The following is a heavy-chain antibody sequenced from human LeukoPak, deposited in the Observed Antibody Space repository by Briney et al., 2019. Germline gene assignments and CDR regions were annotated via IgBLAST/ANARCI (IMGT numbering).Heavy chain of an antibody. CDR3: ARAPPRTYYDFWSGYSGFDY. Sequence: SQTLSLTCAISGDSVSSNTAAWNWIRQSPSRGLEWLGRTYYRYKWYNDYAVSVKSRITINPDTSKNQFFLQLNSVTPEDTAVYYCARAPPRTYYDFWSGYSGFDYWGQGTLVTVSS. CDR2: TYYRYKWYN. V-gene: IGHV6-1*01. J-gene: IGHJ4*02. CDR1: GDSVSSNTAA. D-gene: IGHD3-3*01.